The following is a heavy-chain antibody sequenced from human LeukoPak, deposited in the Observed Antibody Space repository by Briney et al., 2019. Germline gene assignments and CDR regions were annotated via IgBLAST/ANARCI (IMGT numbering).Heavy chain of an antibody. CDR2: ISAYNGNT. Sequence: GASVKVSCKASGYSFTGHYIHWVRQAPGQGLEWMGWISAYNGNTNYAQKLQGRVTITTDTSTSTAYMELRSLRSDDTAVYYCARGGVVRAAAGSELDYWGQGTLVTVSS. CDR1: GYSFTGHY. D-gene: IGHD6-13*01. V-gene: IGHV1-18*04. J-gene: IGHJ4*02. CDR3: ARGGVVRAAAGSELDY.